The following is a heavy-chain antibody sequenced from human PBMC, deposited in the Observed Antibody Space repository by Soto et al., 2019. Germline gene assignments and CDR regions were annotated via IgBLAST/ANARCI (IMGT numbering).Heavy chain of an antibody. CDR2: IRSKAYDETT. CDR3: TRAPIPTAY. CDR1: GFTFGDDA. D-gene: IGHD1-1*01. Sequence: HPGGSLRLSCIGSGFTFGDDALSWFRQAPGKGLEWVGFIRSKAYDETTEYAASVRGRFTISRDDSKSAAYLQMNNLNTEDTAVYFCTRAPIPTAYWGQGTLVTVSS. V-gene: IGHV3-49*03. J-gene: IGHJ4*02.